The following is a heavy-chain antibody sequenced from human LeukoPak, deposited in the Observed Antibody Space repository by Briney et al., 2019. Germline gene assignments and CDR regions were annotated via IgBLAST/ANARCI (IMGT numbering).Heavy chain of an antibody. CDR2: IKQDGSEK. D-gene: IGHD6-19*01. J-gene: IGHJ6*02. CDR1: GFTLSNYH. V-gene: IGHV3-7*01. CDR3: ARDESYSSGWYTPLYYYYYYGMDV. Sequence: GGSLRLSCAVSGFTLSNYHMGWIRQAPGKGLEWVANIKQDGSEKYYVDSVKGRFTISRDNAKNSLYLQMNSLRAEDTAVYYCARDESYSSGWYTPLYYYYYYGMDVWGQGTTVTVSS.